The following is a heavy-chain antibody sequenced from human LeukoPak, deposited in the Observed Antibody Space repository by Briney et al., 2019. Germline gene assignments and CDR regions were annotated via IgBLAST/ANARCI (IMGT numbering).Heavy chain of an antibody. CDR1: GFTFDDYG. CDR3: ARDIGCSSTSCYAGFDY. CDR2: INWNGGST. Sequence: SGGSLRLSCAASGFTFDDYGMSWVRQAPGKGLEWVPGINWNGGSTGYADSVKGRFTISRDNAKNSLYLQMNSLRAEDTALYYCARDIGCSSTSCYAGFDYWGQGTLVTVSS. D-gene: IGHD2-2*01. J-gene: IGHJ4*02. V-gene: IGHV3-20*04.